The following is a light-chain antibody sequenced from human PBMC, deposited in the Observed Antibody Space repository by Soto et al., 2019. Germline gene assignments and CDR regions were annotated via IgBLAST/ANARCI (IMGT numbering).Light chain of an antibody. V-gene: IGLV1-40*01. J-gene: IGLJ2*01. CDR1: SSNIGAGYD. CDR2: GNS. Sequence: QSALTQPPSVSGAPGQRVTISCTGSSSNIGAGYDVHWYQQLPGTAPKLLIYGNSNRPSGVSNRFSGSKSGNTASLTISGLQAEDEADYYCSSYTSSSPVFGGGTKLTVL. CDR3: SSYTSSSPV.